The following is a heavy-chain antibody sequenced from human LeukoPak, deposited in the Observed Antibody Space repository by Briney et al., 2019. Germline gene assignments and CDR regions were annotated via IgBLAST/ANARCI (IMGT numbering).Heavy chain of an antibody. CDR2: INHSGST. D-gene: IGHD3-3*01. CDR1: GGSFSGYY. Sequence: SETLSLTCAVYGGSFSGYYWSWIRQPPGKGLEWIGEINHSGSTNYNPSLKSRVTISVDTSKNQFSPKLSSVTAADTAVYYCARGRFLGYYYYYGMDVWGQGTTVTVSS. J-gene: IGHJ6*02. CDR3: ARGRFLGYYYYYGMDV. V-gene: IGHV4-34*01.